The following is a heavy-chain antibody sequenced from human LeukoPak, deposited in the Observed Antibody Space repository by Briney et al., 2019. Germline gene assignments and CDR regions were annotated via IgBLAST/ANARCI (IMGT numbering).Heavy chain of an antibody. CDR1: GGSISSYY. CDR3: ARIGTAMIDY. J-gene: IGHJ4*02. V-gene: IGHV4-59*01. Sequence: SETLSLTCTVSGGSISSYYWSWIRQPPGKGLEWIGYIYYSGSTNYNPSLKSRVTISVDTSKNQFSLKLSSVTAADTAVYYCARIGTAMIDYWGQGTLVTVSS. CDR2: IYYSGST. D-gene: IGHD5-18*01.